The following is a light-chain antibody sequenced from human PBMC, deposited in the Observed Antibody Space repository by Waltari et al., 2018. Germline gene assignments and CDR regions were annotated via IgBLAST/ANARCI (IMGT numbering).Light chain of an antibody. CDR2: VNSDGSH. Sequence: QLVLTQSPSASASLGASVKLTCTLSSGHTTNIIAWLQQKPEKGPRYLMKVNSDGSHNTGVEIPDRFSGSSSGAERYLTISSLQSEDEADYYCQTGGHGTWVFGGGTRLTVL. CDR3: QTGGHGTWV. J-gene: IGLJ3*02. V-gene: IGLV4-69*01. CDR1: SGHTTNI.